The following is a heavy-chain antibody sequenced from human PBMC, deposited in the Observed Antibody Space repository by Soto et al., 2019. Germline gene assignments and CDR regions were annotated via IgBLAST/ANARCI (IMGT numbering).Heavy chain of an antibody. D-gene: IGHD3-16*01. CDR2: IYHSGST. CDR1: GGSISSSNW. V-gene: IGHV4-4*02. J-gene: IGHJ5*01. Sequence: SPPRSLTCAVSGGSISSSNWWSWVRPPAGMGLEWIGEIYHSGSTNYNPALKSRVTISVDKSTNQFSLKLSSVTAADTAVYYGTMQRGRPAAFDYSGEVTPGTV. CDR3: TMQRGRPAAFDY.